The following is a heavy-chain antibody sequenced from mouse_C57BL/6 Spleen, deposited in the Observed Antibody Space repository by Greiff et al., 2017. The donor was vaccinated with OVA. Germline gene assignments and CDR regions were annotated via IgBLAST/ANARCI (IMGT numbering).Heavy chain of an antibody. CDR1: GYTFTSYW. D-gene: IGHD2-2*01. CDR2: IHPNSGST. Sequence: VQLQQPGAELVKPGASVKLSCKASGYTFTSYWMHWVKQRPGQGLAWIGMIHPNSGSTNYNEKFKSKATLTVDKSSSNAYMQLSSLTSEDSSVYYCARCGGYDEALFAYWGQGTLVTVSA. J-gene: IGHJ3*01. V-gene: IGHV1-64*01. CDR3: ARCGGYDEALFAY.